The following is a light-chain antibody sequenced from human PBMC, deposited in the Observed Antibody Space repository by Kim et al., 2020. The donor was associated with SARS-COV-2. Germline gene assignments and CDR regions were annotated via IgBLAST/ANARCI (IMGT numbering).Light chain of an antibody. J-gene: IGKJ1*01. CDR1: QSVRSHY. Sequence: EILLTQSPDTLSLSPGERATLSCRASQSVRSHYLAWYQQRPGQAPRLLIYGASNRATAIPDRFSGSGSGTDFTLTISRLEPEDFAVYYCQHYGSPPWSFGQGTKVDIK. CDR3: QHYGSPPWS. CDR2: GAS. V-gene: IGKV3-20*01.